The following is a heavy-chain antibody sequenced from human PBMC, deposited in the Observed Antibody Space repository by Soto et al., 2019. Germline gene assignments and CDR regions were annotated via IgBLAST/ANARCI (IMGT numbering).Heavy chain of an antibody. D-gene: IGHD3-22*01. CDR1: GFTFSSYA. Sequence: GGSLRLSCAASGFTFSSYAMSWVRQAPGKGLEWVSAISGSGGSTYYADSVKGRFTISRDNSKNTLYLQMNSLRAEDAAVYYCAKDPDYYDSSGYYYWGQGTLVTVSS. CDR3: AKDPDYYDSSGYYY. J-gene: IGHJ4*02. V-gene: IGHV3-23*01. CDR2: ISGSGGST.